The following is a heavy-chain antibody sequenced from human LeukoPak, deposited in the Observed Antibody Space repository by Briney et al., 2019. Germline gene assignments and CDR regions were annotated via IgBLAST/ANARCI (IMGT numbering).Heavy chain of an antibody. CDR1: GFTVSSNS. Sequence: PGGSLRLSCTVSGFTVSSNSMSWVRQAPGKGLEWVSFIYSGTIHYSDSVKGRFTISRDNSKNTLYLQMNSLRAEDTAVYYCAKAESYGMDYWGQGTLVTVSS. V-gene: IGHV3-53*01. CDR2: IYSGTI. J-gene: IGHJ4*02. CDR3: AKAESYGMDY. D-gene: IGHD3-10*01.